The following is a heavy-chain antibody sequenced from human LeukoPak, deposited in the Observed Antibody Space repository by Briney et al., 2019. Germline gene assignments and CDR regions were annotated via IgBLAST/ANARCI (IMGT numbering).Heavy chain of an antibody. J-gene: IGHJ4*02. CDR2: IYWDDDE. CDR1: GFSLTTLGVG. V-gene: IGHV2-5*02. Sequence: SGPTLVKPTQTLTLTCTVSGFSLTTLGVGVGWVRQPPGKALEWLALIYWDDDERYSPTLKSRLTITKDTSRNQVALTMTNMDPVGTATYFCAHKTSLADLFDSWGQGILVTVSS. D-gene: IGHD6-6*01. CDR3: AHKTSLADLFDS.